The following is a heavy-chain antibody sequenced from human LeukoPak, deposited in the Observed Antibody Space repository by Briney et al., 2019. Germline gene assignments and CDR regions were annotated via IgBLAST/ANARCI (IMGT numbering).Heavy chain of an antibody. Sequence: SETLSLTCTISGGSVSDYYWSWIRQSPGKGLEWIGYIYHTGSTSYSPSLKSRVTISADTSKNQFSLKLSSVTAADTAVYYCARTRYYYNSRSYGAPYYFDYWGQGTLVTVSS. CDR3: ARTRYYYNSRSYGAPYYFDY. D-gene: IGHD3-10*01. V-gene: IGHV4-59*08. CDR2: IYHTGST. CDR1: GGSVSDYY. J-gene: IGHJ4*02.